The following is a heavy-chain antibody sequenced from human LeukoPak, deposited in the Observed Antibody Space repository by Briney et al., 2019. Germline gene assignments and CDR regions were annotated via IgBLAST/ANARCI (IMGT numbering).Heavy chain of an antibody. Sequence: GGSLRLSCAASGFTFSTYTMNWVRQAPGKGLEWVSSISSDSSYIYYADSVKGRFTISRDNAKNSLYLQMNSLRAEDTAEYYCASSLAARYYYYYMDVWGKGTTVTVSS. V-gene: IGHV3-21*06. CDR1: GFTFSTYT. D-gene: IGHD6-6*01. J-gene: IGHJ6*03. CDR3: ASSLAARYYYYYMDV. CDR2: ISSDSSYI.